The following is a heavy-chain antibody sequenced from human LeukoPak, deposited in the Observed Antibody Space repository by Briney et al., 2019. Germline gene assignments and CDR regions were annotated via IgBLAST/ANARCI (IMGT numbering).Heavy chain of an antibody. CDR3: ARDSGSPFWSGYQLNWFDP. Sequence: GASVKVSCKASGYTFTGYYMHWVRQAPGQGLEWMGWINPNSGGTNYAQKFQGRVTMTRDTSISTAYMELSRLRSDDTAVYYCARDSGSPFWSGYQLNWFDPWGQGTLVTVSS. J-gene: IGHJ5*02. V-gene: IGHV1-2*02. D-gene: IGHD3-3*01. CDR1: GYTFTGYY. CDR2: INPNSGGT.